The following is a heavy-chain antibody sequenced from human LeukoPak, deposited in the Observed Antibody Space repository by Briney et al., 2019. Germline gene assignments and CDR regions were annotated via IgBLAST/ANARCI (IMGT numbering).Heavy chain of an antibody. CDR3: AKVGNYYESPVDY. D-gene: IGHD3-22*01. Sequence: SETLSLTCTVSGGSISSGGYYWSWIRQHPGKGLEWIGYIYYSGSTYYNPSLKSRVTISVDTSKNQFSLKLSSVTAADTAVYYCAKVGNYYESPVDYWGQGTLVTVSS. CDR2: IYYSGST. V-gene: IGHV4-31*03. J-gene: IGHJ4*02. CDR1: GGSISSGGYY.